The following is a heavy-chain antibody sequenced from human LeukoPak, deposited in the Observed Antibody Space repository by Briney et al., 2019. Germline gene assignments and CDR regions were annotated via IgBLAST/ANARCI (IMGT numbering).Heavy chain of an antibody. V-gene: IGHV4-38-2*02. J-gene: IGHJ4*02. CDR2: IYNSGTT. CDR1: GYSISSGYY. CDR3: ARDSAVAGQFDY. Sequence: PSETLSLTCDVSGYSISSGYYWGWIRQSPGKGLEWIASIYNSGTTFYNPSLKSRVTLSVDTSKNQFSLKMRSVTAADTAVYYCARDSAVAGQFDYWGQGTLVTVSS. D-gene: IGHD6-19*01.